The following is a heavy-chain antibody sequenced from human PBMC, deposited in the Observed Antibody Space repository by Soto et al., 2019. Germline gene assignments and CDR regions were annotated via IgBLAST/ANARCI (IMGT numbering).Heavy chain of an antibody. CDR3: AADVIAEENYYSYYGMDV. CDR2: IVVGSGNT. Sequence: SVKVSCKASGFTFTSSAVQWVRQARGQRLEWIGWIVVGSGNTNYAQKFQERVTITRDMSTSTAYMELSSLRSEDTAVYYCAADVIAEENYYSYYGMDVWGQGTTVTVSS. D-gene: IGHD6-13*01. J-gene: IGHJ6*02. V-gene: IGHV1-58*01. CDR1: GFTFTSSA.